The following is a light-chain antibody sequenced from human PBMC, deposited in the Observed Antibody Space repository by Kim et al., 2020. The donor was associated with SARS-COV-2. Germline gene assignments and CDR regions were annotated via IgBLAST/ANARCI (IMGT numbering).Light chain of an antibody. Sequence: DIQMTQSPSSLSASVGDRVTISCRASQSVSAYLNWFQQKPGKAPKLLIYAASTLQSGVPSRFSGSGFGADFTLPISGLQPEDFATYFCQQTYIAPYTFGQGTKLEIK. CDR2: AAS. V-gene: IGKV1-39*01. CDR3: QQTYIAPYT. J-gene: IGKJ2*01. CDR1: QSVSAY.